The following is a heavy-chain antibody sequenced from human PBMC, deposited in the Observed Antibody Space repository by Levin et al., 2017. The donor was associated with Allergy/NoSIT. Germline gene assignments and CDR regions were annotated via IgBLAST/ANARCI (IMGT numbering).Heavy chain of an antibody. V-gene: IGHV3-11*01. CDR1: GFTFSDYY. D-gene: IGHD3-10*01. CDR2: ISGSGSTI. CDR3: ERDKGGLGSRGEAFDI. J-gene: IGHJ3*02. Sequence: GESLKISCAASGFTFSDYYMNWIRQAPGKGLEWVSYISGSGSTIYYADSVKGRFTISRDNAKNSLFLQMNSMSAEDSAVYYCERDKGGLGSRGEAFDIWGQGTMVTVSS.